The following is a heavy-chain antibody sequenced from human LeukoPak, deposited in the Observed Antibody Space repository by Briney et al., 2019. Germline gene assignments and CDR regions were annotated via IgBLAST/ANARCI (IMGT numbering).Heavy chain of an antibody. CDR2: ISVRSNYI. CDR1: GYTFSSYS. J-gene: IGHJ4*02. Sequence: GGSLRLSCAASGYTFSSYSINWVRQAPGKGLEWVSSISVRSNYIYYADSVRGRLRISRDDARDSLYLQMNSLRAEDTAVYYCVRLRRNRDTSGFYYYYDFWGQGTLVTVSS. D-gene: IGHD3-22*01. V-gene: IGHV3-21*01. CDR3: VRLRRNRDTSGFYYYYDF.